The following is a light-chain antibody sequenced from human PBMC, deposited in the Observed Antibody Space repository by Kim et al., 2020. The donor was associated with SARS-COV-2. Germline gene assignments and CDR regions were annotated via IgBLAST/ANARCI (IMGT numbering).Light chain of an antibody. CDR1: KLGDKY. CDR2: RNT. J-gene: IGLJ2*01. Sequence: GSPGQTASITCSGDKLGDKYACWYQQKPGQSPILVIYRNTKRPSGIPERFSGSNSGNTATLTISGTQAMDEADYYCQAWDSRTVVFGGGTQLTVL. CDR3: QAWDSRTVV. V-gene: IGLV3-1*01.